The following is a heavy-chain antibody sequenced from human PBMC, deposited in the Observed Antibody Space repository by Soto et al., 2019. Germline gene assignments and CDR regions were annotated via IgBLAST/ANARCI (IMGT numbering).Heavy chain of an antibody. J-gene: IGHJ4*02. Sequence: SETLSLTCTVYGGSFSGYSWTWIRQSPGKGLEWIGQINDGGSANYNPSLKSRVTISVDTSNNEFFLELSSVTAADTAVYYCARGLFSETHYSGGWYFFDYWGQGTLVTVSS. D-gene: IGHD1-26*01. CDR1: GGSFSGYS. CDR3: ARGLFSETHYSGGWYFFDY. CDR2: INDGGSA. V-gene: IGHV4-34*01.